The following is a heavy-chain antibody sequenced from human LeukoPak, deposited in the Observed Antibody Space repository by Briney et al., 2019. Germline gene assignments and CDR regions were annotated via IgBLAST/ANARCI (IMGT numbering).Heavy chain of an antibody. CDR1: GYTFTGYY. J-gene: IGHJ5*02. D-gene: IGHD4-11*01. V-gene: IGHV1-2*06. Sequence: GASVKVSCKASGYTFTGYYMHWVRQAPGQGLEWMGRINPNSGGTNYAQKFQGRVTMTRDTSTSTVYMELSSLRSEDTAVYYCARSYSNYDWFDPWGQGTLVTVSS. CDR2: INPNSGGT. CDR3: ARSYSNYDWFDP.